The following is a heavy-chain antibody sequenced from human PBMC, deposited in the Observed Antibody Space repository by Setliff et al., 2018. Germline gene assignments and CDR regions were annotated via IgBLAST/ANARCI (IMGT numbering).Heavy chain of an antibody. CDR1: GGSISRNSYY. CDR3: ARHADRFWGGDFAY. V-gene: IGHV4-39*01. Sequence: PSETLSLICTVSGGSISRNSYYWGWIRQPPGKGLEWIGSIYSSGSTYYNPSLKSRVAISADTSKNQFSLQLNSVTAADTAVYYCARHADRFWGGDFAYWGQGTLVTVSS. D-gene: IGHD3-16*01. J-gene: IGHJ4*02. CDR2: IYSSGST.